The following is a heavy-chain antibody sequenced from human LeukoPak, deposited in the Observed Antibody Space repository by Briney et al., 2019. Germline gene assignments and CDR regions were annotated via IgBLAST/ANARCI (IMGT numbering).Heavy chain of an antibody. CDR1: GYTFTSYG. CDR2: ISAYNGNT. V-gene: IGHV1-18*01. D-gene: IGHD1-1*01. CDR3: ARDGNNWSSLHY. Sequence: GASVKVSCKASGYTFTSYGISWVRQAPGQGLEWMGWISAYNGNTNYAQKFQGRVTMTSDPSINTVYLELSMLRSDDTAVYYCARDGNNWSSLHYWGQGTLIPVFS. J-gene: IGHJ4*02.